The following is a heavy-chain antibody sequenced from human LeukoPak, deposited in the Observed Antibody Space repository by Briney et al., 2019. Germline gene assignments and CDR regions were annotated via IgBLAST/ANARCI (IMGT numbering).Heavy chain of an antibody. V-gene: IGHV2-5*01. J-gene: IGHJ4*02. CDR2: IYWNDDK. CDR1: GFSLSTSGVG. CDR3: AHRRGGRYSSSWYSLDY. D-gene: IGHD6-13*01. Sequence: SGPTLVNPTQTLTLTCTFSGFSLSTSGVGVGWIRQPPGKALEWLALIYWNDDKRYSPSLKSRLTITQDTSKNQVVLTMTNMDPVDTATYYCAHRRGGRYSSSWYSLDYWGQGTLVTVSS.